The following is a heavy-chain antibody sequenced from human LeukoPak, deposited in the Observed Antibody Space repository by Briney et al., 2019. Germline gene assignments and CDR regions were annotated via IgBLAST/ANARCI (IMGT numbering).Heavy chain of an antibody. CDR3: ASFGGDYGLDY. J-gene: IGHJ4*02. V-gene: IGHV4-59*08. CDR2: IYYSGST. CDR1: GGSINNYY. D-gene: IGHD4-17*01. Sequence: SETLSLTCTVSGGSINNYYWSWIRQPPGKELEWIGYIYYSGSTNYNPSLKSRVTISVDTSKNQFSLKLSSVTAADTAVYYCASFGGDYGLDYWGQGTLVTVSS.